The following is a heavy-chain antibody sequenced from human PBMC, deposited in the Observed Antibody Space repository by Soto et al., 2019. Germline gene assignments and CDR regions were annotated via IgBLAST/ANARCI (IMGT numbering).Heavy chain of an antibody. CDR1: GFTFSSYA. D-gene: IGHD2-15*01. CDR2: ISGSGGST. CDR3: AKARRPKDIVVVVAATS. J-gene: IGHJ4*02. V-gene: IGHV3-23*01. Sequence: EVQLLESGGGLVQPGGSLRLSCAASGFTFSSYAMSWVRQAPGKGLEWVSAISGSGGSTYYADSVKGRFTISRDNSKNTLYLQMNSLRAEDTAVYYCAKARRPKDIVVVVAATSWGQGTLVTVSS.